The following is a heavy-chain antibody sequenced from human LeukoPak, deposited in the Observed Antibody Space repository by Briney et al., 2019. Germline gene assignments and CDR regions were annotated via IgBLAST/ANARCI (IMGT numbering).Heavy chain of an antibody. CDR1: GGSISSHY. D-gene: IGHD4-23*01. CDR2: MYYSGST. CDR3: ARDQDYGGNSVAYFDY. Sequence: SETLSLTCPVSGGSISSHYWSWIRQTPGKGLEWIGNMYYSGSTNYNASLKSRVTISVDTSKNQFSLKLSSVTAADTAVYYCARDQDYGGNSVAYFDYWGQGTLVTVSS. J-gene: IGHJ4*02. V-gene: IGHV4-59*11.